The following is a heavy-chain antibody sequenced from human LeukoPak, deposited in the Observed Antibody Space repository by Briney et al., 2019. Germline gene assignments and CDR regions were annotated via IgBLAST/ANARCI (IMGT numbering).Heavy chain of an antibody. D-gene: IGHD6-19*01. CDR2: IYTSGST. CDR3: ARVSLGIAVAGTGDFDY. J-gene: IGHJ4*02. CDR1: GGSISSGSYS. Sequence: PSETLSLTCTVSGGSISSGSYSWSWIRQPAGKGLEWIGRIYTSGSTNYNPSLKSRVTISVDTSKNQFSLKLSSVTAADTAVYYCARVSLGIAVAGTGDFDYWGQGTLVTVSS. V-gene: IGHV4-61*02.